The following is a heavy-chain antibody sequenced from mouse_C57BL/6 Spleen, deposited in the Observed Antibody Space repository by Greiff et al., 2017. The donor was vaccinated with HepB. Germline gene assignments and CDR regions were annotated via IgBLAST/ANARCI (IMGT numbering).Heavy chain of an antibody. Sequence: EVQLQQSGAELVRPGASVKLSCTASGFNIKDDYMHWVKQRPEQGLEWIGWIDPENGDTEYASKFQGKATITADTSSNTAYLQLSSLTSEDTAVYYCTTVGNYRFAYWGQGTLVTVSA. D-gene: IGHD2-1*01. J-gene: IGHJ3*01. CDR3: TTVGNYRFAY. V-gene: IGHV14-4*01. CDR1: GFNIKDDY. CDR2: IDPENGDT.